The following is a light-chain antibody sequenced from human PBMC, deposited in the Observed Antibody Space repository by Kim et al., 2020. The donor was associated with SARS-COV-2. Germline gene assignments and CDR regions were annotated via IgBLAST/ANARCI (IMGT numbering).Light chain of an antibody. V-gene: IGLV10-54*01. Sequence: QAGLTQPPSVSKGLRQTATLTCTGNSNNVGNQGAAWLQQHQGHPPKLLSYRNNSRPSGISDRLSASRSGDTASLTITGLQPEDEADYYCSAWDSSLSAWVFGGGTKLTVL. J-gene: IGLJ3*02. CDR2: RNN. CDR1: SNNVGNQG. CDR3: SAWDSSLSAWV.